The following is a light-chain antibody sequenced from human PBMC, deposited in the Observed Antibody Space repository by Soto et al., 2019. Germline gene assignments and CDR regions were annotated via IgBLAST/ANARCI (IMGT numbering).Light chain of an antibody. V-gene: IGKV3-20*01. CDR1: QSVSSSY. CDR2: GAS. J-gene: IGKJ2*01. CDR3: QQYGSSQYT. Sequence: EIVLTQSPGTLSLSPGERATLSCRASQSVSSSYLAGYQQKPGQAPRLLIYGASSSATGIPDRFSGSGSGTDFTLTISRLEPEDFAVYYCQQYGSSQYTFGQGTKLEIK.